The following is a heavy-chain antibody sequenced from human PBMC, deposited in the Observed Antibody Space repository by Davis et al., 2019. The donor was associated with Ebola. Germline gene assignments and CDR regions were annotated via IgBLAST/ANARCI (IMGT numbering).Heavy chain of an antibody. CDR3: AKTYSSSWYSSTARGDY. D-gene: IGHD6-13*01. V-gene: IGHV3-23*01. CDR2: ISGGGDVP. J-gene: IGHJ4*02. Sequence: GESLKISCAASGFIFSRNAMSWVRQAPGKGPEWVSGISGGGDVPYYADSVKGRFTISRDNSKNTMYLQMNSLRADDTAVYYCAKTYSSSWYSSTARGDYWGQGTLVTVSS. CDR1: GFIFSRNA.